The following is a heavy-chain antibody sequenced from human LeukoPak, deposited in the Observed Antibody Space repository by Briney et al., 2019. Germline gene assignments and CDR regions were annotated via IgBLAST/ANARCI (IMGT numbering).Heavy chain of an antibody. V-gene: IGHV4-39*01. CDR1: GGSISSSSYY. J-gene: IGHJ4*02. Sequence: SETLSLTCTVSGGSISSSSYYWGWIRQPPGKGLEWFGSIYYSGSTYYNPSLKSRVTISVDTSKNQFSLKLSSVTAADTAVYYCASRVYYDFWSGFQSDYWGQGTLVTVSS. CDR2: IYYSGST. CDR3: ASRVYYDFWSGFQSDY. D-gene: IGHD3-3*01.